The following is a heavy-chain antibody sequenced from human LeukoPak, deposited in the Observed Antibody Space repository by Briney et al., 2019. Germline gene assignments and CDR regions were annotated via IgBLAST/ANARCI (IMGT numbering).Heavy chain of an antibody. Sequence: SETLSLTCTVSGGSISSGGYYWSWIRQHPGKGLEWIGYIYYSGSTYYNPSLNSPFTISVDTSKNQCSLKLSSVTAAATAVYYCARKAVTTPSGYYFDYWGQGTLVTVSS. J-gene: IGHJ4*02. CDR1: GGSISSGGYY. CDR3: ARKAVTTPSGYYFDY. D-gene: IGHD4-17*01. V-gene: IGHV4-31*01. CDR2: IYYSGST.